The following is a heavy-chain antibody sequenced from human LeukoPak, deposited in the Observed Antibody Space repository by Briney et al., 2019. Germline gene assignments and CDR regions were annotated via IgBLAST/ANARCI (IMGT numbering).Heavy chain of an antibody. D-gene: IGHD5-18*01. CDR1: GYSFTSYW. CDR3: ARHKDTAMVTDY. J-gene: IGHJ4*02. V-gene: IGHV5-51*01. CDR2: IYPGDSDT. Sequence: GESLKISCKGSGYSFTSYWIGWVRQLPGKGLEWMGIIYPGDSDTRYSPSFQGQVTISADKSIHTAYLQWSSLKASDTARYYCARHKDTAMVTDYWGQGTLVTVSS.